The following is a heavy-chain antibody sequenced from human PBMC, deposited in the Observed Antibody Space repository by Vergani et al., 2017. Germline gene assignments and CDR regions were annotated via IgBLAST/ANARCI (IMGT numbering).Heavy chain of an antibody. Sequence: QITLKESGPTLVKPTQPHTLTCTFSGFSLSTSGVGVSWSRQPPGKALEWLAHIFSNDKKSYTTPLKSRLTITKDTTKNQVVLTMTNMDPVDTATYYDARIDGEYSSSFDYWGQGTLVTVSS. V-gene: IGHV2-26*01. CDR3: ARIDGEYSSSFDY. J-gene: IGHJ4*02. D-gene: IGHD6-6*01. CDR1: GFSLSTSGVG. CDR2: IFSNDKK.